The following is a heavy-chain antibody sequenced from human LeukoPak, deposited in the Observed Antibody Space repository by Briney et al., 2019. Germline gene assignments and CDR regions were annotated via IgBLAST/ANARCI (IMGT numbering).Heavy chain of an antibody. CDR2: INSNTGGT. CDR3: ARDRSGYSYGEPLDY. CDR1: GYTFTHYY. D-gene: IGHD5-18*01. J-gene: IGHJ4*02. V-gene: IGHV1-2*06. Sequence: ASVKVSCKASGYTFTHYYIYWVRQAPGQGLEWMGRINSNTGGTDYAQKFQGRVTMTRDTSISTAYMELSRLRSDDTAVYYCARDRSGYSYGEPLDYWGQGTLVTVSS.